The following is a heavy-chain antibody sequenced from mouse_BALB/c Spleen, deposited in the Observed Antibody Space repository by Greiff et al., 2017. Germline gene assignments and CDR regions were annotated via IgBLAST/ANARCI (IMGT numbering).Heavy chain of an antibody. J-gene: IGHJ4*01. D-gene: IGHD2-1*01. Sequence: VMLVESGPGLVAPSQSLSITCTVSGFSLTSYGVHWVRQPPGKGLEWLGVIWAGGSTNYNSALMSRLSISKDNSKSQVILKMNSLQTDDTAMYYCARNGSTIYAMDYWGQGTSVTVSS. V-gene: IGHV2-9*02. CDR3: ARNGSTIYAMDY. CDR2: IWAGGST. CDR1: GFSLTSYG.